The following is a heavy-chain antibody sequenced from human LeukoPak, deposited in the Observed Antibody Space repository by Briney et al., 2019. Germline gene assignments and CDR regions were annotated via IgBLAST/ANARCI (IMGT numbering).Heavy chain of an antibody. CDR1: GYTFTSYY. Sequence: ASVKVSCKASGYTFTSYYMHWVRQAPGQGLEWMSWINLNSGGTYYAQTLQGRVTITRDTTISTPYMELSRLRSEDTAVYYCAREGTLPHCSGGSCYFDYWGQGTLVTVSS. J-gene: IGHJ4*02. CDR2: INLNSGGT. D-gene: IGHD2-15*01. V-gene: IGHV1-2*02. CDR3: AREGTLPHCSGGSCYFDY.